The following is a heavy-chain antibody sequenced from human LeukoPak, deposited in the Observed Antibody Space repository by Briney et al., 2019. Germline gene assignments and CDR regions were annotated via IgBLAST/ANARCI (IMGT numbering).Heavy chain of an antibody. CDR2: MNPNSGNT. D-gene: IGHD2-2*01. CDR3: ARAVADIVVVPAASYYYYMDV. Sequence: ASVKVSCKASGYTFTSYDINWVRQATGQGLEWMGWMNPNSGNTGYAQKFQGRVTITRNTSISTAYMELSSLRSDDTAVYYCARAVADIVVVPAASYYYYMDVWGKGTTVTVSS. CDR1: GYTFTSYD. J-gene: IGHJ6*03. V-gene: IGHV1-8*03.